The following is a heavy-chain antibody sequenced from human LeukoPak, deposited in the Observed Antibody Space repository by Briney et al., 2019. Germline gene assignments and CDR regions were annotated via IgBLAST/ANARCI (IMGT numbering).Heavy chain of an antibody. J-gene: IGHJ4*02. CDR3: ARRGFGENFDY. V-gene: IGHV4-59*01. CDR1: GGSISSYY. D-gene: IGHD3-10*01. CDR2: IYYSGST. Sequence: SETLSLTCTVSGGSISSYYWSWIQQPPGKGLEWIGYIYYSGSTNYNPSLKSRVTISVDTSKNQFSLKLSSVTAADTAVYYCARRGFGENFDYWGQGTLVTVSS.